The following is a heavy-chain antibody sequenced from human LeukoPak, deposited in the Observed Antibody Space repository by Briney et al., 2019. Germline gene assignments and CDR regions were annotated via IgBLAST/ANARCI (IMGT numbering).Heavy chain of an antibody. CDR3: ASSGAAQNWFDP. CDR2: TYYRSKWYN. CDR1: GDSVSSNSAA. V-gene: IGHV6-1*01. Sequence: SQTLSLTCAISGDSVSSNSAAWNWIRQSPSRGLEWLGRTYYRSKWYNDYAASVKSRITINPDTSKNQFSLQLNSVTPEDTAVYYCASSGAAQNWFDPWGQGTLVTVSS. D-gene: IGHD6-13*01. J-gene: IGHJ5*02.